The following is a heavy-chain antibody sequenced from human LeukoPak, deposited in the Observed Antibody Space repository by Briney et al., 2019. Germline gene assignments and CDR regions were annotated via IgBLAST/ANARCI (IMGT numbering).Heavy chain of an antibody. J-gene: IGHJ3*02. CDR1: GYTFTDYY. CDR2: VDPNSGDT. Sequence: ASVKVFRKAPGYTFTDYYLHWVRQPPGQGFEWMGCVDPNSGDTNYAQKFQGRATMTRDTSISTAYMELNKLGAYDTAGYYCASEGSGRMCDAFDIWGQGTMVTVSS. CDR3: ASEGSGRMCDAFDI. D-gene: IGHD6-19*01. V-gene: IGHV1-2*02.